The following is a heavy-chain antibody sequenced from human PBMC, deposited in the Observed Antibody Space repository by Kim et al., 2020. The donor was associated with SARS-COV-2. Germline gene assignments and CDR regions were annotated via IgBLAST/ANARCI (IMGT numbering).Heavy chain of an antibody. CDR1: GFTFSSYS. Sequence: GGSLRLSCAASGFTFSSYSMNWVRQAPGKGLEWVSYISSSSSTIYYADSVKGRFTISRDNAKNSLYLQMNSLRDEDTAVYYCARDVLGSQVHAYQLLYAQPPPYYYYYGMDVWGQGTTVTVSS. CDR2: ISSSSSTI. J-gene: IGHJ6*02. D-gene: IGHD2-2*02. CDR3: ARDVLGSQVHAYQLLYAQPPPYYYYYGMDV. V-gene: IGHV3-48*02.